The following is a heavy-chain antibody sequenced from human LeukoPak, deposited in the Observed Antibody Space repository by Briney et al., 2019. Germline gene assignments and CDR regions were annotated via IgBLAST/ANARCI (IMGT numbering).Heavy chain of an antibody. CDR1: GYSISSGYY. Sequence: SETLSLTCAVSGYSISSGYYWGWIRQPPGKGLEWIGSIYHSGSTYYNPPLKSRVTISVDTSKNQFSLKLSSVTAADTAVYYCARLPTTDQLLPFDYWGQGTLVTVSS. D-gene: IGHD2-2*01. J-gene: IGHJ4*02. CDR3: ARLPTTDQLLPFDY. CDR2: IYHSGST. V-gene: IGHV4-38-2*01.